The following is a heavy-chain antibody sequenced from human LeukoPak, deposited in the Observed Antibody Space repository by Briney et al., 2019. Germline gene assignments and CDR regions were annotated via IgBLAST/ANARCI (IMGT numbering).Heavy chain of an antibody. CDR2: ISSSGSTI. Sequence: GGSLRLSCAASGSTFSDYYMSWIRQAPGKGLEWVSYISSSGSTIYYADSVKGRFTISRDNAKNSLYLQMNSLRAEDTAVYYCARVYYYDSSGYYLDYWGQGTLVTVSS. D-gene: IGHD3-22*01. V-gene: IGHV3-11*01. CDR1: GSTFSDYY. J-gene: IGHJ4*02. CDR3: ARVYYYDSSGYYLDY.